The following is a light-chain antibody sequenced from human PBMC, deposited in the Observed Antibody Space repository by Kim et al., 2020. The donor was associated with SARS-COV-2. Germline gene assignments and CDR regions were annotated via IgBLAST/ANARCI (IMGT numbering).Light chain of an antibody. J-gene: IGLJ1*01. Sequence: GQSITISCTGTSSDVGGYNYVSWYQQDPGKAPKLMIYDVSNRPSGVSNRFSGSKSGNTASLTISGPQAEDEADYYCSSYTSSSTYVFGTGTKVTVL. V-gene: IGLV2-14*03. CDR3: SSYTSSSTYV. CDR1: SSDVGGYNY. CDR2: DVS.